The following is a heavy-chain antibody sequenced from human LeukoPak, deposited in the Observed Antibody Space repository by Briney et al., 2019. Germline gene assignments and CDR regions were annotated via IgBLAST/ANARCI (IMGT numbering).Heavy chain of an antibody. V-gene: IGHV5-51*01. CDR3: ARHLRALERLPTDAFDI. J-gene: IGHJ3*02. CDR2: IYPGDSDT. CDR1: GYTFSSYW. Sequence: RGESLRISYKGSGYTFSSYWIGWVRQMPGKGLEWMGIIYPGDSDTRYSPSLQGQVTISADKSISTAYLQWSSLKASDTAMYYCARHLRALERLPTDAFDIWGQGTMVTVSS. D-gene: IGHD3-3*01.